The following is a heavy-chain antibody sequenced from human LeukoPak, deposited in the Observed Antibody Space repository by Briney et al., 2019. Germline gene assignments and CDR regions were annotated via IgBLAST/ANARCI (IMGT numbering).Heavy chain of an antibody. CDR2: ISAYNGNT. D-gene: IGHD2-2*01. CDR3: ARGREYQLLEDELLFGAFDI. Sequence: ASVKVSCKASGYTFTSYGISWVRQAPGQGLEWMGWISAYNGNTNYAQKLQGRVTMTTDTSTSTAYMELRSLRSDDTAVYYCARGREYQLLEDELLFGAFDIWGQGTMVTVSS. CDR1: GYTFTSYG. V-gene: IGHV1-18*01. J-gene: IGHJ3*02.